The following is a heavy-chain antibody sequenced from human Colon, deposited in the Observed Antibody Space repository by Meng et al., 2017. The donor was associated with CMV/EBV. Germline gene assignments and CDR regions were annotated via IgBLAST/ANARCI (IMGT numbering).Heavy chain of an antibody. J-gene: IGHJ4*02. CDR1: GYDFTRYC. Sequence: QFQLVESGVEMKKFGAPVKVSCKASGYDFTRYCITWVRQAPGQGLEWMGWISAYNGNTNYAQKVQGRVTMTTDTSTNTAYMELGSLNSDDTAIYYCARTHGSGNYHYAGDFWGQGTLVTVSS. CDR2: ISAYNGNT. D-gene: IGHD3-10*01. CDR3: ARTHGSGNYHYAGDF. V-gene: IGHV1-18*01.